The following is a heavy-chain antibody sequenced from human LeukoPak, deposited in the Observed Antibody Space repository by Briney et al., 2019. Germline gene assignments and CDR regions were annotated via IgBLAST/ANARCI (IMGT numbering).Heavy chain of an antibody. D-gene: IGHD4-17*01. CDR1: GGTFSSYA. CDR2: IIPILGIA. Sequence: GSSVKVSCKASGGTFSSYAISWVRQAPGQGLEWMGRIIPILGIANYAQKFQGRVTITADKSTSTAYMELSSLRSEDTAVYYCARGDLGDYRFDPWGQGTLVTVSS. J-gene: IGHJ5*02. V-gene: IGHV1-69*04. CDR3: ARGDLGDYRFDP.